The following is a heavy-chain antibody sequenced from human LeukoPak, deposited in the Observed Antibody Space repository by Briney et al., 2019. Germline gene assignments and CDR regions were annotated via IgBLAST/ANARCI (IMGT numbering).Heavy chain of an antibody. V-gene: IGHV3-74*01. CDR3: ARYSSGWNHDAFDI. CDR1: GFTFSSYW. CDR2: INSDGSST. J-gene: IGHJ3*02. Sequence: PGGSLRLSCAASGFTFSSYWMHWVRQAPGKGLVWVSRINSDGSSTSYADSVKGRFTISRDNAKSSLYLQMNSLRAEDTAVYYCARYSSGWNHDAFDIWGQGAMVTVSS. D-gene: IGHD6-19*01.